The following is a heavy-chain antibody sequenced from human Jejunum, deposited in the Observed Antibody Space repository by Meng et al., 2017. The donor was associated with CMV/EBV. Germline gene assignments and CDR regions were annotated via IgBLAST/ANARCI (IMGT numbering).Heavy chain of an antibody. V-gene: IGHV1-2*06. Sequence: QVQLEQSGAEVKKPGASAKVSCTASGYTLTGYYLHWVRQAPGQGLEWMGRTSPNNGDTKDAQKFQGRVTMTRDTSINTAYMELTRLTSDDTAVYYCARGGVTYSSASAVGYWGQGTLVTVSS. CDR1: GYTLTGYY. J-gene: IGHJ4*02. CDR3: ARGGVTYSSASAVGY. CDR2: TSPNNGDT. D-gene: IGHD3-10*01.